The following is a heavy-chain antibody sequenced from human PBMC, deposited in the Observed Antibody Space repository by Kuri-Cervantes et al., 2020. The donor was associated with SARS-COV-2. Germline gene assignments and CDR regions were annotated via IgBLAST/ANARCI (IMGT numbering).Heavy chain of an antibody. J-gene: IGHJ6*02. CDR2: IRNEVNSYTT. CDR1: GFSFSDHY. CDR3: SACGSTDCYNYYYYGLDV. Sequence: GESLKISCAASGFSFSDHYMDWVRQAPGKGLEWVGRIRNEVNSYTTEYAASVKSRFTVSRADSQNSLFLQMNSLKTEDTAAYYCSACGSTDCYNYYYYGLDVWGQGTTVTVSS. V-gene: IGHV3-72*01. D-gene: IGHD2-2*01.